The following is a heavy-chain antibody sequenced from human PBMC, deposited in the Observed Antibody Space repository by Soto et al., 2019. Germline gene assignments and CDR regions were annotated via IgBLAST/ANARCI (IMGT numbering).Heavy chain of an antibody. CDR3: ARRHLAYYYDSSGYSDWFDP. V-gene: IGHV5-51*01. Sequence: GESLKISCKGSGYSFTIYWIGWVRQMPGKGLEWMGIIYPGDSDTRYSPSFQGQVTISADKSISTAYLQWSSLKASDTAMYYCARRHLAYYYDSSGYSDWFDPWGQGTLVTVSS. CDR1: GYSFTIYW. CDR2: IYPGDSDT. D-gene: IGHD3-22*01. J-gene: IGHJ5*02.